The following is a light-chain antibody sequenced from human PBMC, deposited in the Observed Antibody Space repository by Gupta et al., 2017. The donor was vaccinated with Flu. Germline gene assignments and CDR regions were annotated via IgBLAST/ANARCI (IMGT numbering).Light chain of an antibody. CDR1: HSVENKC. Sequence: TLVLPPCDTTTPTRAPRHSVENKCLVGYQQKPGQAPTLLIYGGSNRATGVPDRFSGSGSGTEFTLIISRREPEDFGVYYCNQYHRSPFTFGRGTXVEIK. J-gene: IGKJ4*01. CDR2: GGS. V-gene: IGKV3-20*01. CDR3: NQYHRSPFT.